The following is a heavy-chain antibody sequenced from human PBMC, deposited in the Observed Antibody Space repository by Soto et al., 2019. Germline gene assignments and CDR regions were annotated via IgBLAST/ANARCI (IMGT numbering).Heavy chain of an antibody. CDR2: ISSNGVGT. Sequence: EVQLAESGGGLAQPGGSLRLSCAASGFTLSGYAMDWVRQAPGKGLEYVSGISSNGVGTYYVNSVQGRFTISRDNSKKAVYVQMGSLRPEDMAVYYCARRARPDFYYMDVWGKGTTVTVSS. CDR1: GFTLSGYA. J-gene: IGHJ6*03. CDR3: ARRARPDFYYMDV. D-gene: IGHD6-6*01. V-gene: IGHV3-64*01.